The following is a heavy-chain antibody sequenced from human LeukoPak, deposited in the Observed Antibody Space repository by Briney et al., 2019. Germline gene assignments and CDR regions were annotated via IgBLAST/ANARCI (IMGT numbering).Heavy chain of an antibody. Sequence: SETLSLTCTVSGGSINSYYWSWMRQPPGKGLEWIGYIYYTGITKYNPSLKSRVTISVDTSKNQFSLKLSSVTAADTAIYYCARYCRDGGCYDYWGQGILVTVSS. CDR3: ARYCRDGGCYDY. D-gene: IGHD2-15*01. CDR2: IYYTGIT. J-gene: IGHJ4*02. CDR1: GGSINSYY. V-gene: IGHV4-59*01.